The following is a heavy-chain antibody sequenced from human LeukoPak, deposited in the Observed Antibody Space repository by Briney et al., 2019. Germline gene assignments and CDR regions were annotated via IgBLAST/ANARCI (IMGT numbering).Heavy chain of an antibody. CDR3: AKSGYNRFDY. CDR2: IRYDGSNK. CDR1: GFTLSSYG. D-gene: IGHD5-24*01. V-gene: IGHV3-30*02. Sequence: GGSLRLSCAASGFTLSSYGMYWVRQAPGKGLEWVAFIRYDGSNKHYADSVKGRFTISRDNSKNTLYLQMNSLRAEDTAVYYCAKSGYNRFDYWGQGTRVTVSS. J-gene: IGHJ4*02.